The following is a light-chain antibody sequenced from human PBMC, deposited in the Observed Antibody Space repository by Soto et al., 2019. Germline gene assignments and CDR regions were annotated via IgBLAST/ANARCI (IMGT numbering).Light chain of an antibody. CDR1: QSVSSY. CDR3: QQRSNWPPYT. Sequence: EIVLTQAPATRSLSPGGRATLSCRASQSVSSYLAWYQQKPGQAPRLLIYDASNRATGIPARFSGSGSGTDFTLTISSLEPEDFAVYYCQQRSNWPPYTFGQGTKLEIK. V-gene: IGKV3-11*01. CDR2: DAS. J-gene: IGKJ2*01.